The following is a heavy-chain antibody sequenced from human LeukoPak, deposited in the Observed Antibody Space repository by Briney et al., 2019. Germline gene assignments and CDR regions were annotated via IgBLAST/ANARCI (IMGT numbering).Heavy chain of an antibody. D-gene: IGHD3-22*01. Sequence: PGGSLRLSCEASGFLFSAYGMHWVRQTPGKGLEWVIFIGPVGVDKYYTASVRGRFTISRDNSRNTVHLQMSNLRPDDTAVYYCAKERGYYDSSGYLIWGQGTLVTVSS. CDR3: AKERGYYDSSGYLI. V-gene: IGHV3-30*02. J-gene: IGHJ4*02. CDR2: IGPVGVDK. CDR1: GFLFSAYG.